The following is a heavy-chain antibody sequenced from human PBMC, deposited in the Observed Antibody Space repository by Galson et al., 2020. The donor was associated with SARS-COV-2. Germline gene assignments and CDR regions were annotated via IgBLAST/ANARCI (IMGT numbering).Heavy chain of an antibody. J-gene: IGHJ5*02. CDR1: GYTFTAYY. CDR3: AREGSVEADTNWFDP. V-gene: IGHV1-2*02. D-gene: IGHD2-15*01. CDR2: IDPNSGGT. Sequence: GESLKISCRASGYTFTAYYIHWIRQAPGQGFEWMGWIDPNSGGTKYAQKFQGRVTMTRDTSINTAYMELSRLTSDDTAVYYCAREGSVEADTNWFDPWGQGTLVTVSS.